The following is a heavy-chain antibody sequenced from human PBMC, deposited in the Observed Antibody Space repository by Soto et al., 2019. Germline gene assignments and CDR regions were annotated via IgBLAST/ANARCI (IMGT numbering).Heavy chain of an antibody. CDR1: GGSISSDY. CDR3: ARDERGMHSY. CDR2: IYYSGST. J-gene: IGHJ4*02. Sequence: QVQLQESGPGLVKPSETLSLTCTVSGGSISSDYWSWIRQPPGKGLEWIGYIYYSGSTNYNPSLKSRVTISVDTSKNQFYMKLSSVTAADTAVYYCARDERGMHSYWGQGTLVTVSS. V-gene: IGHV4-59*01.